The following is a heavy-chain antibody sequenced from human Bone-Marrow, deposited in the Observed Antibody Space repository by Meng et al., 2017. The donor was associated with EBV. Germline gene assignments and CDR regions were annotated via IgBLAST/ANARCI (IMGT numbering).Heavy chain of an antibody. CDR3: AEQGFYDSSFDY. Sequence: ESGPGPVEPSETLPLTCTVSGGSISTNPYHWGWIRQPPGKGLEWIGSISYRGSTYYNPSLKRRVTISLDTSKNQFSLRLNSVTAADTAVYFCAEQGFYDSSFDYWGQGTLVTVSS. D-gene: IGHD3-22*01. CDR1: GGSISTNPYH. V-gene: IGHV4-39*07. J-gene: IGHJ4*02. CDR2: ISYRGST.